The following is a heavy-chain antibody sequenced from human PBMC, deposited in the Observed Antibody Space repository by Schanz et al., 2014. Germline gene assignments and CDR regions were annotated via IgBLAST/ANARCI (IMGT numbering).Heavy chain of an antibody. CDR1: GYTFTSYG. V-gene: IGHV1-18*01. J-gene: IGHJ4*02. Sequence: QVQLVQSGAEVKKPGASVKVSCKASGYTFTSYGISWVRQAPGQGLEWMGWISPYNGNTTYAQKFQGRLTITADKSTSTAYMELSSLRSEDTAMYYCARDYYDSSGYYYCDYWGQGTLVTVSS. CDR3: ARDYYDSSGYYYCDY. CDR2: ISPYNGNT. D-gene: IGHD3-22*01.